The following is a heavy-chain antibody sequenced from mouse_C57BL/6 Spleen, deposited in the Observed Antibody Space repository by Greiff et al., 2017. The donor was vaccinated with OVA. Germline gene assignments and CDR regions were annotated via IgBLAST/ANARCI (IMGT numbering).Heavy chain of an antibody. J-gene: IGHJ2*01. D-gene: IGHD1-1*01. Sequence: VQLQQPGAELVRPGPSVKLSCKASGYTFTSYWMHWVKQRPGQGLEWIGVIDPSDSYTNYNQKFKGKATLPVDTSSSTAYMQLSSLTSEDSAVYYCARRITTVVDFDYWGQGTTLTVSS. CDR3: ARRITTVVDFDY. V-gene: IGHV1-59*01. CDR1: GYTFTSYW. CDR2: IDPSDSYT.